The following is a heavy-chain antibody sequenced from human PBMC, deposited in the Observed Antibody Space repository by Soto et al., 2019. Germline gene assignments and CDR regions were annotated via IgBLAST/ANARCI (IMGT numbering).Heavy chain of an antibody. D-gene: IGHD2-2*01. CDR3: ARGTLGYCSSTSCRGWDYYYYGMDV. CDR2: IKQDGSEK. Sequence: GGSLRLSCAASGFTFSSYWMSWVRQAPGKGLEWVANIKQDGSEKYYVDSVKGRFTISRDNAKNSLYLQMNSLRAEDTAVYYCARGTLGYCSSTSCRGWDYYYYGMDVWGQGTTVTVSS. CDR1: GFTFSSYW. J-gene: IGHJ6*02. V-gene: IGHV3-7*03.